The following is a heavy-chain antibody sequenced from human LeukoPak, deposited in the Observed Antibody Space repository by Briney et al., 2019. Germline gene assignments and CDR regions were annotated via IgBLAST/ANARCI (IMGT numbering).Heavy chain of an antibody. CDR2: IIPIFGTA. Sequence: GASVKVSCKASGGTFSSYAISWVRQAPGQGLEWMGGIIPIFGTANYAQKFQGRVTITADESTSTAYMELSSLRSEDTAVYYCARPYCSGGSCYSHFQHWGQGTLVTVS. D-gene: IGHD2-15*01. CDR1: GGTFSSYA. J-gene: IGHJ1*01. CDR3: ARPYCSGGSCYSHFQH. V-gene: IGHV1-69*13.